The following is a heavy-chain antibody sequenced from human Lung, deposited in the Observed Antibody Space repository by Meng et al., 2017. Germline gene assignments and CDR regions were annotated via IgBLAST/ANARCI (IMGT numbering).Heavy chain of an antibody. V-gene: IGHV1-2*06. J-gene: IGHJ4*02. D-gene: IGHD6-13*01. Sequence: VRRSKSGVVGKKPGAPVKVHCKASGYTFPDYWLHWVRRAPGQGLEWMGRINPKSGDTHYAQRFQGRVTMTGDTSISTAYMELSGLRSDDTAMYYCARDEDISAAGKLFGDYWGQGTLVTVSS. CDR2: INPKSGDT. CDR1: GYTFPDYW. CDR3: ARDEDISAAGKLFGDY.